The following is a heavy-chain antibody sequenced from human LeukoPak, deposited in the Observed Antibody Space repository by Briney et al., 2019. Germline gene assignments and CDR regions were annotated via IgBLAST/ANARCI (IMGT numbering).Heavy chain of an antibody. CDR1: GGTFSSYA. D-gene: IGHD3-22*01. V-gene: IGHV1-69*05. CDR3: ARDRHYYDSSGYYPFDY. J-gene: IGHJ4*02. Sequence: GASVKVSFTASGGTFSSYAISWVRQAPGQGLEWMGGIIPIFGTANYAQKFQGRVTITTDESTSTAYMELSSLRSEDTAVYYCARDRHYYDSSGYYPFDYWGQGTLVTVSS. CDR2: IIPIFGTA.